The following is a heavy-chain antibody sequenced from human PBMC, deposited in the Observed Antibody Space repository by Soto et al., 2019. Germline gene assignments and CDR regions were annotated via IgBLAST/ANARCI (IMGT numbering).Heavy chain of an antibody. V-gene: IGHV4-39*01. CDR1: GASISSSSYY. CDR2: IYYSGST. Sequence: ETLSLTCTVSGASISSSSYYWGWIRQPPGKMLEWIGSIYYSGSTYYNPSLKSRVTISVDTSKNQFSLKLSSVTAADTAVYFCARASGLSAHYYYYYGMDVWGQGTTVTVSS. J-gene: IGHJ6*02. CDR3: ARASGLSAHYYYYYGMDV. D-gene: IGHD3-22*01.